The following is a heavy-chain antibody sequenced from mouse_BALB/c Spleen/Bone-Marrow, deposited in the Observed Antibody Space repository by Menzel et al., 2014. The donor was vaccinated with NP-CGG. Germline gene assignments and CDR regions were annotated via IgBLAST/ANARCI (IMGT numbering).Heavy chain of an antibody. D-gene: IGHD1-1*01. Sequence: VQLQQSDAELVKPGASVMLSCTASGYTFTDCAIHWVKQKPEQGLEWIGYISPGNDNVKYNETFKGKATMTADRSSNTANMHRNNLTTEESAVYWCVLYSSMYRSYAMYYWGQGAPVTVSS. V-gene: IGHV1S53*02. J-gene: IGHJ4*01. CDR3: VLYSSMYRSYAMYY. CDR2: ISPGNDNV. CDR1: GYTFTDCA.